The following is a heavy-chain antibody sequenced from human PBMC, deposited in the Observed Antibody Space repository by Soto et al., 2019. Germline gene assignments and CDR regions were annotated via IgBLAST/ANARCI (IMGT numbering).Heavy chain of an antibody. Sequence: VQLVESGGGVVQPGRSLRLSCAASGFTFSSYAMHWVRQAPGKGLEWVAVISYDGSNKYYADSVKGRFTISRDNSKNTLYLQMNSLRAEDTAVYYCAKNYDSSGSRGDYWGQGTLVTVSS. V-gene: IGHV3-30*04. D-gene: IGHD3-22*01. CDR1: GFTFSSYA. J-gene: IGHJ4*02. CDR3: AKNYDSSGSRGDY. CDR2: ISYDGSNK.